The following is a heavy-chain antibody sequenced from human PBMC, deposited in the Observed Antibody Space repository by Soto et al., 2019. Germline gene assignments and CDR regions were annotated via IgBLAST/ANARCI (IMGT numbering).Heavy chain of an antibody. CDR2: IVPIFGPA. J-gene: IGHJ4*02. V-gene: IGHV1-69*13. CDR3: ARVGDYGDSEGRSY. Sequence: EASVKVSCKVSGYTFSNYAINWVRQAPGQGLEWMGGIVPIFGPANYAQKFQGRVTITADESTSTTYMELSSLRSDDTAVYYCARVGDYGDSEGRSYWGQGTLVTVSS. CDR1: GYTFSNYA. D-gene: IGHD4-17*01.